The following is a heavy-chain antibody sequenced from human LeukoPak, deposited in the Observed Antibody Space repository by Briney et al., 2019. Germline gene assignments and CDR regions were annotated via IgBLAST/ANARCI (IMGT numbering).Heavy chain of an antibody. V-gene: IGHV3-30-3*01. CDR2: ISYDGSNK. D-gene: IGHD3-22*01. CDR1: GFTFSSYA. Sequence: GGSLRLSCAASGFTFSSYAMHWVRQAPGKGLEWVAVISYDGSNKYYADSVKGRFTISRDNSKNTLYLQMNSLRAEDTAVYYCARDQYYYDSSGSPYYYYGMDVWGQGTTVTVSS. CDR3: ARDQYYYDSSGSPYYYYGMDV. J-gene: IGHJ6*02.